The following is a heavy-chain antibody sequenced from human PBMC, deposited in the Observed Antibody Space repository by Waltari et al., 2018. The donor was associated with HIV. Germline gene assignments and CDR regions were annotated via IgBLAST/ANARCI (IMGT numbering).Heavy chain of an antibody. D-gene: IGHD3-16*01. CDR1: GYSFIAYH. Sequence: QVQLVQSGAEVKMPGASVRVSCTASGYSFIAYHVHWVRQAPGQGLQWMGRINPKSGVTNYPQKFQGRVSMTRDTSISTAYLEVTTLRSDDTAVYYCARGFFQNDLRGLFDLWGRGTLVTVSS. CDR3: ARGFFQNDLRGLFDL. CDR2: INPKSGVT. V-gene: IGHV1-2*06. J-gene: IGHJ2*01.